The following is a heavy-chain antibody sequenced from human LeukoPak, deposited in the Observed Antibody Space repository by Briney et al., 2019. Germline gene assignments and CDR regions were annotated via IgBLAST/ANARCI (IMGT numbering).Heavy chain of an antibody. Sequence: GGSLRLSCAASGFTFSSYAMSWVRQAPGKGLEWVSAISGSGGSTYYADSVKGRFTISRDNSKNTLYLQMNSLRAEDTAVYYCAKDTVGVSWGLMSRIYYYYGMDVWGQGTTVTVSS. J-gene: IGHJ6*02. CDR3: AKDTVGVSWGLMSRIYYYYGMDV. CDR2: ISGSGGST. D-gene: IGHD3-16*01. V-gene: IGHV3-23*01. CDR1: GFTFSSYA.